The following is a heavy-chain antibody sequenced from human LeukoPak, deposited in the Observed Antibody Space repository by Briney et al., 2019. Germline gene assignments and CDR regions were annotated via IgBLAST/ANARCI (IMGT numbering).Heavy chain of an antibody. CDR2: INSDGSST. J-gene: IGHJ4*02. D-gene: IGHD6-13*01. V-gene: IGHV3-74*01. CDR3: ARRLVAAVGGGFDC. CDR1: GFTFSNYW. Sequence: PGGSLRLSCAASGFTFSNYWMHWVRRAPGKGLVWVSRINSDGSSTDYADSVKGRFTISRGNAKNTLYLQMNSLRADDTAVYYCARRLVAAVGGGFDCWGQGTLVTVSS.